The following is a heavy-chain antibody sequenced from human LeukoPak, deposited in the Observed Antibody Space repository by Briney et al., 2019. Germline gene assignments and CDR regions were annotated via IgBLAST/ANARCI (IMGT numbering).Heavy chain of an antibody. D-gene: IGHD5-12*01. CDR3: AKTSGYFPLYYFDY. CDR2: ISAYNGNT. CDR1: GYTFTSYG. V-gene: IGHV1-18*01. Sequence: GSVKVSCKASGYTFTSYGISWVRQAPGQGLEWMGWISAYNGNTNYAQKLQGRVTMTTDTSTSTAYMELSRLRSDDTAMYYCAKTSGYFPLYYFDYWGQGTLVTVSS. J-gene: IGHJ4*02.